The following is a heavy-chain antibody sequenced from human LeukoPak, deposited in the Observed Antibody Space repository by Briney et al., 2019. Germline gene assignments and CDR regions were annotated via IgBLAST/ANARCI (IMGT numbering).Heavy chain of an antibody. CDR2: ISGSGSST. D-gene: IGHD6-19*01. V-gene: IGHV3-23*01. Sequence: GGSLRLSCAVSGITFSSYAMTWVRQAPGKGLEWVSTISGSGSSTYYAGSVKGRFTISRDNSKNTLYLQMNSLRAEDTAVYYCAKGAPYSSGWYSDYWGQGTLATVSS. CDR3: AKGAPYSSGWYSDY. CDR1: GITFSSYA. J-gene: IGHJ4*02.